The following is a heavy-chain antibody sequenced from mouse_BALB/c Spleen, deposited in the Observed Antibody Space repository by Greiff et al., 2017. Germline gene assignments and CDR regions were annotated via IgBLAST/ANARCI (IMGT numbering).Heavy chain of an antibody. D-gene: IGHD2-1*01. V-gene: IGHV3-2*02. CDR3: ARRDGKGWFAY. CDR2: ISYSGST. Sequence: VKLMESGPGLVKPSQSLSLTCTVTGYSITSDYAWNWIRQFPGNKLEWMGYISYSGSTSYNPSLKSRISITRDTSKNQFFLQLNSVTTEDTATYYCARRDGKGWFAYWGQGTLVTVSA. CDR1: GYSITSDYA. J-gene: IGHJ3*01.